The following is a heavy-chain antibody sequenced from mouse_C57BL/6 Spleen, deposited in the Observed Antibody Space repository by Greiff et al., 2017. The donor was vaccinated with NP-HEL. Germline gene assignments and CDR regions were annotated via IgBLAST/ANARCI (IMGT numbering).Heavy chain of an antibody. CDR3: ARSGSSGYFDD. D-gene: IGHD3-2*02. CDR1: GYTFTSYW. CDR2: IDPSDSYT. Sequence: VQLQQPGAELVMPGASVKLSCKASGYTFTSYWMHWVKQRPGQGLEWIGEIDPSDSYTNYNQKFKGKSTLTVDKSSSTAYMQLSSLTSEDSAVYDCARSGSSGYFDDWGQGTTLTVSS. V-gene: IGHV1-69*01. J-gene: IGHJ2*01.